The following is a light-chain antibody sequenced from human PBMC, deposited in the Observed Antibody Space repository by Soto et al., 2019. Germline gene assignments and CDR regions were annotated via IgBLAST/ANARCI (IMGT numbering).Light chain of an antibody. CDR1: QNVDSNY. Sequence: EIVLTQSPGTLSLSPGERATLSCRASQNVDSNYLAWYQQKPGQAPRLLIYDASNRATGIPARFSGSGSGTDFTLTISSLEPEDFAVYYCQQLRAFGQGTKLEIK. V-gene: IGKV3-11*01. CDR3: QQLRA. J-gene: IGKJ2*01. CDR2: DAS.